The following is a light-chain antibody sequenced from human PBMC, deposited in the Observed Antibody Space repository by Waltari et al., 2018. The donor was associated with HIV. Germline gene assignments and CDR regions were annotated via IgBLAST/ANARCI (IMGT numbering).Light chain of an antibody. CDR3: QQYNNWPPYT. V-gene: IGKV3-15*01. Sequence: EIVMTQSPATVSVSPGERATLSCRASQSVSSNLAWYQQKPGQAPRLLIYGASTRATGIPARFSGSGSGTEFTLTISSLQSEDLAVYYCQQYNNWPPYTFGQGTKLEIK. CDR1: QSVSSN. CDR2: GAS. J-gene: IGKJ2*01.